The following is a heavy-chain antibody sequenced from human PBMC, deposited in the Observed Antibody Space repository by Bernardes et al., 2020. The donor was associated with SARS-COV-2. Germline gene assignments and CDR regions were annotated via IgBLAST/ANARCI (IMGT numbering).Heavy chain of an antibody. CDR1: GFTLSRYG. D-gene: IGHD1-1*01. V-gene: IGHV3-33*01. CDR2: IWYDGSNK. J-gene: IGHJ6*02. CDR3: ARVPQRNYGMDG. Sequence: GGFLSPPRAAAGFTLSRYGMHWVRPAPGKGLDWVAGIWYDGSNKYYADSVKGRFTISRDNSKNTLYLQMNSLRAEDTAVYYCARVPQRNYGMDGWGQGTTGTVSS.